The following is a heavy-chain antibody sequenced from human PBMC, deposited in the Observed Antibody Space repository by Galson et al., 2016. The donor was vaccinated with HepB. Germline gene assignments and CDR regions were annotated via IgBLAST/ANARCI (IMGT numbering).Heavy chain of an antibody. CDR1: GFIFSNYG. Sequence: SLRLSCAASGFIFSNYGMSWVRQAPGKDLEWVSAISGGGGSTYYADSVKGRFTISRDNSKNTLYLQMNSLRVEDTALYYCAKLEGNNVAYWGQGTKVTVSS. D-gene: IGHD1/OR15-1a*01. V-gene: IGHV3-23*01. CDR3: AKLEGNNVAY. J-gene: IGHJ4*02. CDR2: ISGGGGST.